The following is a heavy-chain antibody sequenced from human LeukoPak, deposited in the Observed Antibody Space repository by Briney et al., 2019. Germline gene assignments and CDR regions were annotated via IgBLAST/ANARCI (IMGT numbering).Heavy chain of an antibody. Sequence: ASVKVSCKASGYTFTSYDINWVRQAPGQGLEWMGWMNPNSGNTGYAQKFQGRVTMTRNTSISTAYMELSSLRSEDTAVYYCARGQLLWFGELSFDYWGQGTLVTVSS. CDR1: GYTFTSYD. V-gene: IGHV1-8*01. J-gene: IGHJ4*02. D-gene: IGHD3-10*01. CDR2: MNPNSGNT. CDR3: ARGQLLWFGELSFDY.